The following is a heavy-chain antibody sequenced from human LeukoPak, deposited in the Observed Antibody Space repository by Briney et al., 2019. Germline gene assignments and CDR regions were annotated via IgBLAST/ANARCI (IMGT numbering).Heavy chain of an antibody. CDR2: IYDTGRI. Sequence: PSETLSLTCAVSGYSFSSAYRWGWIRQPPGEGLEGIGTIYDTGRIYYNPSLKGRVTISVDTSKDQFSLTLTSVTAADTAVYYCANVETLTTAYFDDWGQGTLVTVSS. CDR3: ANVETLTTAYFDD. CDR1: GYSFSSAYR. D-gene: IGHD4-17*01. J-gene: IGHJ4*02. V-gene: IGHV4-38-2*01.